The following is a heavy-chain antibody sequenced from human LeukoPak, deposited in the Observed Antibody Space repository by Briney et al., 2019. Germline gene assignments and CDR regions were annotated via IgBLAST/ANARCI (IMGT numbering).Heavy chain of an antibody. J-gene: IGHJ3*02. CDR3: AKDGTSYYDSGDAFDI. V-gene: IGHV3-9*01. Sequence: GGSLRLSCAASGFTFDDYAMHWVRQAPGKGLEWVSGISWNSGSIGYADSVKGRFTISRDNAKNSLYLQMNSLRAEGTALYYCAKDGTSYYDSGDAFDIWGQGTMVTVSS. D-gene: IGHD3-22*01. CDR1: GFTFDDYA. CDR2: ISWNSGSI.